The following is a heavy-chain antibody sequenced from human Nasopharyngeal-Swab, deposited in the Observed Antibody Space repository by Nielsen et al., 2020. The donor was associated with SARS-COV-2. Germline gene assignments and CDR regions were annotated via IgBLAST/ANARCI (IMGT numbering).Heavy chain of an antibody. Sequence: VRQAPGKGPEWIGEIHRGGTTNYNPSLEGRVTISLDKTKNQFSMRLNSVTAADTAVYYCANVRVASAGTFDFWGLGTLVTVSS. V-gene: IGHV4-4*02. J-gene: IGHJ4*02. D-gene: IGHD6-13*01. CDR2: IHRGGTT. CDR3: ANVRVASAGTFDF.